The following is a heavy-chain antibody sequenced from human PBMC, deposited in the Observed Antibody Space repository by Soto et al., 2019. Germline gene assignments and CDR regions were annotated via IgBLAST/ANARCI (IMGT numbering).Heavy chain of an antibody. Sequence: PSETLALTCTVSGGSICSYYWSWIRQQPGKGLEWIGYIYYSGSTNYNPSLKSRVTISVDTSKNQFSLKLSSVTAADTAVYYCARRLNYYYDSSGSNPNWFDPWGQGTLVTVSS. CDR2: IYYSGST. V-gene: IGHV4-59*08. J-gene: IGHJ5*02. D-gene: IGHD3-22*01. CDR1: GGSICSYY. CDR3: ARRLNYYYDSSGSNPNWFDP.